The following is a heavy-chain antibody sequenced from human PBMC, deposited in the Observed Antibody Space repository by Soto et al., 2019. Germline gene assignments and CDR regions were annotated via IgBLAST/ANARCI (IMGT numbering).Heavy chain of an antibody. J-gene: IGHJ5*02. CDR3: ARQRGAACPWWFDP. CDR2: IYYSGST. V-gene: IGHV4-39*01. Sequence: SLTCTVYGGSISSSSYYWGWIRQPPGKGLEWIGSIYYSGSTYYNPSLKSRVTISVDTSKNQFSLKLSSVTAADTAVYYCARQRGAACPWWFDPWGQVTLVTVSS. D-gene: IGHD6-6*01. CDR1: GGSISSSSYY.